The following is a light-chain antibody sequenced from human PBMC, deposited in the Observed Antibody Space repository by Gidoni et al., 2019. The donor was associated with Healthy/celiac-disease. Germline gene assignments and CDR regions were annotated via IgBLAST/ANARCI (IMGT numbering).Light chain of an antibody. CDR3: QQSYSTPPT. Sequence: DIQMTHSPSSLSASVGDRVTITCRASQSISSYLNWYQQKPGKAPKLLIYAASSLQSGVPSRFSGSGSGTDFTLTISSLQPEDFATYYWQQSYSTPPTFGQGTKLEIK. V-gene: IGKV1-39*01. CDR2: AAS. J-gene: IGKJ2*01. CDR1: QSISSY.